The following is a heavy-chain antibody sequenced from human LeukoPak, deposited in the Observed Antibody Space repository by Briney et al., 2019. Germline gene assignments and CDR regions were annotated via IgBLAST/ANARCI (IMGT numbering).Heavy chain of an antibody. CDR2: INPNSGGT. J-gene: IGHJ4*02. V-gene: IGHV1-2*02. D-gene: IGHD2-15*01. Sequence: ASVKVSCKASGYTFTGYYMHWVRQAPGQGLEWMGWINPNSGGTNYAQKFKGRVTMTRDTSISTAYMELSRLRSDDTAVYYCAREYCSGGSCSDKDFDYWGQGTLVTVSS. CDR3: AREYCSGGSCSDKDFDY. CDR1: GYTFTGYY.